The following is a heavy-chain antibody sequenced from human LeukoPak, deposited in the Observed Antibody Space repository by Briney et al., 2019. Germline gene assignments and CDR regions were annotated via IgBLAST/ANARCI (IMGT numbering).Heavy chain of an antibody. V-gene: IGHV3-23*01. CDR3: ARGPSGYHNT. Sequence: GGSLRLSCAASGFTFSSYAMTWVRQAPGKGLEWVSAISASGGSTYYADSVKGRFTISRDNSKNTLYLQMNSLRAEDTAVYYCARGPSGYHNTGGQGTLVTVSS. J-gene: IGHJ4*02. CDR1: GFTFSSYA. CDR2: ISASGGST. D-gene: IGHD5-12*01.